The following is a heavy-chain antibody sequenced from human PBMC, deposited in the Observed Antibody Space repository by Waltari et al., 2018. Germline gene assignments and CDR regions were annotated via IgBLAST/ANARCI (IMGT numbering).Heavy chain of an antibody. CDR3: ARGGVTIFGVAQRRNRYMDV. CDR2: INHSGST. D-gene: IGHD3-3*01. V-gene: IGHV4-34*01. CDR1: GGSFSGYS. J-gene: IGHJ6*03. Sequence: QVQLQQWGAGLLKPSETLSLTCAVYGGSFSGYSWSWIRQPPGKGLEWIGEINHSGSTNYNPSLKSRVTISEDTSKNQFSLKLSSVTAADTAVYYCARGGVTIFGVAQRRNRYMDVWGKGTTVTVSS.